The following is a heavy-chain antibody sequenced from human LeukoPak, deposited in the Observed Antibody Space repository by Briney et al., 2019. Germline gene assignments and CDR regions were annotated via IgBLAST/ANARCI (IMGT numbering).Heavy chain of an antibody. CDR2: IYYTGRT. J-gene: IGHJ6*03. CDR3: ARSVRRTSWPQTRIYYYYYMDV. CDR1: GAPISVDY. D-gene: IGHD2-2*01. V-gene: IGHV4-59*01. Sequence: SETLSLTCIVSGAPISVDYWNSIRQAPGKVLERIGYIYYTGRTKYNPPLASQPTISIDTSNSQLSLRLTSVTAADTAVYYCARSVRRTSWPQTRIYYYYYMDVWGKGTTVTVSS.